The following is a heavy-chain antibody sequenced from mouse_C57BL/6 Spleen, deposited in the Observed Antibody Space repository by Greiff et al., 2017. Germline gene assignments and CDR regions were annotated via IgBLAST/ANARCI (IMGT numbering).Heavy chain of an antibody. D-gene: IGHD1-1*01. J-gene: IGHJ2*01. CDR1: GYSFTDYN. CDR2: INPNYGTT. CDR3: ARSLGGSSPYYFDY. V-gene: IGHV1-39*01. Sequence: EVQLVESGPELVKPGASVKISCKASGYSFTDYNMNWVKQSNGKSLEWIGVINPNYGTTSYNQKFKGKATLTVDQSSSTAYMQLNSLTSEDSAVYYCARSLGGSSPYYFDYWGQGTTLTVSS.